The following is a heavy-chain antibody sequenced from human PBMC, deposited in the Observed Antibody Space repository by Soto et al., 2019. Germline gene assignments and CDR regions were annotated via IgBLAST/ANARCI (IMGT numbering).Heavy chain of an antibody. Sequence: QVQLQQWGAGRLKPSETLSLTCPVYGGPFSVYYWGCIRQPPGRGVQGIGEINHSGSTNHNPSLKSRVTISVDTSKNQFSLKLSSVTAADTAVYYCARGRIAVAGTRPDAFDIWGQGTMVTVSS. D-gene: IGHD6-19*01. CDR1: GGPFSVYY. J-gene: IGHJ3*02. V-gene: IGHV4-34*01. CDR2: INHSGST. CDR3: ARGRIAVAGTRPDAFDI.